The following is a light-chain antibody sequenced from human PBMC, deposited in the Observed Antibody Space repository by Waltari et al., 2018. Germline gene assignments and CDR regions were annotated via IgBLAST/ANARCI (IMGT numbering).Light chain of an antibody. J-gene: IGLJ2*01. CDR3: SSYSTSKTPVV. Sequence: QSALTQPAFVSGSRGQTITISCTGASRDAGGDNHVSWSQPHPGRVPKPLLSEVTNRPSDISTRFSGAKSGNTASLVISGVQAEDEADYYCSSYSTSKTPVVFGGGTKLTV. CDR1: SRDAGGDNH. CDR2: EVT. V-gene: IGLV2-14*01.